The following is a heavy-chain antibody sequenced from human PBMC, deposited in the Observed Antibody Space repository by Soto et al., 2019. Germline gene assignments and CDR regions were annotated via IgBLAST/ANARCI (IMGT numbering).Heavy chain of an antibody. Sequence: EVQLVESGGGLVKPGGSLRLSCAASGFTFSSYSMNWVRQAPGKGLEWVSSISSSSSYIYYADSVKGRFTISRDNAKNSLYLQMNSLRADDTAVYYCARDRYSSSPYYYYGMDVLGQGTTVTVSS. CDR1: GFTFSSYS. V-gene: IGHV3-21*01. CDR3: ARDRYSSSPYYYYGMDV. D-gene: IGHD6-13*01. CDR2: ISSSSSYI. J-gene: IGHJ6*02.